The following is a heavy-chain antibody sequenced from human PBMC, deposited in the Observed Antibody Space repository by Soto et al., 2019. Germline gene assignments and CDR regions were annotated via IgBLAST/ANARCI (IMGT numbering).Heavy chain of an antibody. D-gene: IGHD6-13*01. Sequence: SVKVSCKASGGTFSSYAISWVRQAPGQGLEWMGGIIPIFGTANYAQKFQGRVTITADESTSTAYMELSSLRSEDTAIYYCAKDSEIPGLSAAGACLDSWGQGTLVTVSS. CDR1: GGTFSSYA. V-gene: IGHV1-69*13. CDR3: AKDSEIPGLSAAGACLDS. J-gene: IGHJ4*02. CDR2: IIPIFGTA.